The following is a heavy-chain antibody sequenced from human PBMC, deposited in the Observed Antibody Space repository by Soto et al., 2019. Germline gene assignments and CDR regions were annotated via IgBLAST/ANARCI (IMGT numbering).Heavy chain of an antibody. Sequence: GPSVKVSCKASGGTFSSYAISWVRQAPGQGLEWMGGIIPIFGTANYAQKFQGRVTITADESTSTAYMELSSLRSEDTAVYYCARHITMVRGVNKVYGSPWFDYWGQGTLVTVSS. CDR2: IIPIFGTA. D-gene: IGHD3-10*01. CDR1: GGTFSSYA. V-gene: IGHV1-69*13. J-gene: IGHJ4*02. CDR3: ARHITMVRGVNKVYGSPWFDY.